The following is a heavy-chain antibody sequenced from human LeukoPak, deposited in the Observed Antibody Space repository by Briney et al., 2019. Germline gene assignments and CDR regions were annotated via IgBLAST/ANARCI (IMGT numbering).Heavy chain of an antibody. CDR1: GYSFISYA. CDR3: ARSNNDGDYLGVGFDY. Sequence: ASVKISRKTSGYSFISYAINWVRQVPGQGLEWMGWINTNTGNPTYAQGFTGRFVFSLDTFVSTAYLQISRLETEDTAIYYCARSNNDGDYLGVGFDYWGQGALVTVSS. J-gene: IGHJ4*02. D-gene: IGHD4-17*01. CDR2: INTNTGNP. V-gene: IGHV7-4-1*02.